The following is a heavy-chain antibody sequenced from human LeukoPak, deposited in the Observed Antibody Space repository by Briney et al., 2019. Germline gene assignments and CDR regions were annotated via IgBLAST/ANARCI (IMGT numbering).Heavy chain of an antibody. J-gene: IGHJ4*02. CDR2: ISRGASYT. CDR1: GYTFTSYW. V-gene: IGHV5-51*01. D-gene: IGHD3-16*01. CDR3: ARGDDLLLLDY. Sequence: GESLKISCKGSGYTFTSYWIGWVRQMPGKGLEWMGIISRGASYTRYSPSFQGQVTISADKSINTAYLQWCSLKASDTAMYFCARGDDLLLLDYWGQGTLVTVSS.